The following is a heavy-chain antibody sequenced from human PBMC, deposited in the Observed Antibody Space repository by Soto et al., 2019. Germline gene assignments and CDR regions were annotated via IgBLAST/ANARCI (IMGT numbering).Heavy chain of an antibody. CDR1: GFVFSTYA. Sequence: PGGSLRLSCATSGFVFSTYAMNWVRQAPGKGLEWVSAINSGGESTFYAESVRGRFTIYRDNSFNTLHLQMRSLRPEDTAVYYCAHPRGYGVFDAVDIWGQGTMVTVSS. J-gene: IGHJ3*02. CDR3: AHPRGYGVFDAVDI. D-gene: IGHD4-17*01. CDR2: INSGGEST. V-gene: IGHV3-23*01.